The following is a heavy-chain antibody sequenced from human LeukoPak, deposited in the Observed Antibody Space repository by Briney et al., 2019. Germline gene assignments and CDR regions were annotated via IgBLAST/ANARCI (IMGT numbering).Heavy chain of an antibody. V-gene: IGHV4-61*02. D-gene: IGHD3-22*01. CDR3: ASDYYDSSGYPGDAFDI. J-gene: IGHJ3*02. CDR2: IYTSGST. CDR1: GGSISSGSYY. Sequence: SETLSLTCTVSGGSISSGSYYWSWIRQPAGKGLEWIGRIYTSGSTNYNPSLKSRVTISVDTSKNQFSLKLSSVTAADTAVYYCASDYYDSSGYPGDAFDIWGQGTMVTVSS.